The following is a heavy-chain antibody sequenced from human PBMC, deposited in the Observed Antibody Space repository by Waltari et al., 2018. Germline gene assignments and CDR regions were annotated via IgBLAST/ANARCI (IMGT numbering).Heavy chain of an antibody. J-gene: IGHJ5*02. V-gene: IGHV1-2*06. D-gene: IGHD6-13*01. CDR2: INPNSCGT. CDR3: ARILRIANNWFDP. Sequence: QVQLVQSGAEGQKPGASVRLSCKAPGSTFTGYYMHSVRQAPGQGLEWRGRINPNSCGTNYAQKFQGRVTMTRDTSISTAYMELSRLRSDDTAVYYCARILRIANNWFDPWGQGTLVTVSS. CDR1: GSTFTGYY.